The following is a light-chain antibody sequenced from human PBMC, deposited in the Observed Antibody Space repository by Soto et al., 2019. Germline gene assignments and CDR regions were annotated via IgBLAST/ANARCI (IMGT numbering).Light chain of an antibody. Sequence: QSALTQPASVSGSPGQSITISCTGTRSDIGNYNRVSWYQQHPGKAPKLMIYAVADRPSGVPNRFSGSKSGNTASLTISGLQAEDEADYYCNAQTRANTYVCGTGTKLNVL. CDR1: RSDIGNYNR. CDR3: NAQTRANTYV. CDR2: AVA. V-gene: IGLV2-14*01. J-gene: IGLJ1*01.